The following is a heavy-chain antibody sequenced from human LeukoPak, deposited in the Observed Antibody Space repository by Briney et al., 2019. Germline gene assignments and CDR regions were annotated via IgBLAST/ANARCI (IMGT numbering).Heavy chain of an antibody. Sequence: SETLSLTCTVSGGTISSGDYYWSWIRPPPGKGLEWIGYIYYSGSTYYNPSLKSRVTISVDTSKNQFSLKLSSVTAADTAVYYCARDPFRTTDGDVWGQGTTVTVSS. V-gene: IGHV4-30-4*01. CDR2: IYYSGST. J-gene: IGHJ6*02. CDR3: ARDPFRTTDGDV. D-gene: IGHD4-17*01. CDR1: GGTISSGDYY.